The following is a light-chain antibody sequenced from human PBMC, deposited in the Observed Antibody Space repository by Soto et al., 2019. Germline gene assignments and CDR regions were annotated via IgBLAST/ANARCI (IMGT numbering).Light chain of an antibody. Sequence: QSALTQPASVSGSPGQSITISCTGTSSDVGGYNYVSWYQQHPGKAPKLMIYDVSNRPSGVSNRFSGSKSGNTASPTISGLQAEDEADYYCSSYTSSREVVFGGGTKLTVL. J-gene: IGLJ2*01. CDR3: SSYTSSREVV. CDR1: SSDVGGYNY. CDR2: DVS. V-gene: IGLV2-14*01.